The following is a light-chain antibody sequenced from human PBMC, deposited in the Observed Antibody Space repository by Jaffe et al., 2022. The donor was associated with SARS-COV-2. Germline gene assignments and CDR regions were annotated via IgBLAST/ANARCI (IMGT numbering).Light chain of an antibody. J-gene: IGLJ2*01. Sequence: QSVLTQPPSASGTPGQRVTISCSGSSSNIGSNTVNWYQHLPGAAPKLLVYSDDQRPSGVPDRFSGSKSGTSASLAISGLQSEDEAHYYCAAWDGSLNGHVVFGGGTWLTVL. V-gene: IGLV1-44*01. CDR3: AAWDGSLNGHVV. CDR2: SDD. CDR1: SSNIGSNT.